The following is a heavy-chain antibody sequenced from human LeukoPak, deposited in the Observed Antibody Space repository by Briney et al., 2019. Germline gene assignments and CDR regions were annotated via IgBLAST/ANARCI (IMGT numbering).Heavy chain of an antibody. V-gene: IGHV3-21*01. D-gene: IGHD4-23*01. J-gene: IGHJ4*02. CDR2: ISSGSANNI. CDR1: GFSFNSYN. CDR3: ARARYGGNYYFDY. Sequence: GGSLRLSCAASGFSFNSYNMIWVRQAPGKGLEWVSSISSGSANNIYYADSVKGRFTISRDNAKNTLYLQMNSLRAEDTAVYYCARARYGGNYYFDYWGQGTLVTVSS.